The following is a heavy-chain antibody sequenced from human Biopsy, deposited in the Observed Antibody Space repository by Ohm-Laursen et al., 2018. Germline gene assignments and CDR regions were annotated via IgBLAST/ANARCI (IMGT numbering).Heavy chain of an antibody. CDR3: AREIYPTTIYRPVDS. CDR1: GFTFSNYG. V-gene: IGHV3-33*01. CDR2: IWYDGRNQ. D-gene: IGHD3-3*01. J-gene: IGHJ5*01. Sequence: SLRLSCTASGFTFSNYGMHWVRQAPGKRLEWVAVIWYDGRNQYYADFVKGRFTISRDNSKNTLYLQMNGLRAEDTAVYFCAREIYPTTIYRPVDSWGQGTLVTVSS.